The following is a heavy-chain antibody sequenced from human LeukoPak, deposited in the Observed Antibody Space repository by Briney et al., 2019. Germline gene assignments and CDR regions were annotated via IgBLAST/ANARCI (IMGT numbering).Heavy chain of an antibody. CDR1: GFTFDDYA. Sequence: GGSLRLSCAAAGFTFDDYAMHWVRHAPGEGLGWVSGIIWNSGSLGYAGSVKGPFTISRDNAKNSLYLQMISLRAEDTALYYCAKALGGSHQPMDQWGQGTLVTVSS. D-gene: IGHD2-15*01. J-gene: IGHJ4*01. CDR2: IIWNSGSL. CDR3: AKALGGSHQPMDQ. V-gene: IGHV3-9*01.